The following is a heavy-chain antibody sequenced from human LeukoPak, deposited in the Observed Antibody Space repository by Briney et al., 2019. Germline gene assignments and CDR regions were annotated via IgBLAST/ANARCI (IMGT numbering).Heavy chain of an antibody. V-gene: IGHV1-3*01. D-gene: IGHD6-19*01. CDR2: INAGNGNT. CDR1: GYTFTYYA. J-gene: IGHJ5*02. Sequence: ASVKVSRKASGYTFTYYAIHWVRQAPGQRLEWMGWINAGNGNTKYSQKFQGRVTITRDTSASTAYMELRSLRSEDTAVYYCARGVSASSGWYVIDHWGQGTLVTVSS. CDR3: ARGVSASSGWYVIDH.